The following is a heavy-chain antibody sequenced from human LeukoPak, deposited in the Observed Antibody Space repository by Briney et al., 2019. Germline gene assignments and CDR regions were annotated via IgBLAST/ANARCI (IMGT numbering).Heavy chain of an antibody. CDR1: GGSISSYY. CDR3: ARDLYDFWSGYSTGDYCYYMDV. D-gene: IGHD3-3*01. J-gene: IGHJ6*03. Sequence: SETLSLTCTVSGGSISSYYWSWIRQPAGKGLEWIGRVYTSGSTNYNPSLKSRVTMSVDTSKNQFSLKLSSVTAADTAVYYCARDLYDFWSGYSTGDYCYYMDVWGKGTTVTVSS. CDR2: VYTSGST. V-gene: IGHV4-4*07.